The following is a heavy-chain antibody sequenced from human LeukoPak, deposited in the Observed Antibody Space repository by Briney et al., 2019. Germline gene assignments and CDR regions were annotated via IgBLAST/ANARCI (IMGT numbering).Heavy chain of an antibody. D-gene: IGHD5-18*01. Sequence: GGSLRLSCAASGFTFSSYAISWVRQAPGRGLEWVSAISGSGGSTYYADSVKGRFTISRDNSKNTLYLQMNSLRAEDTTVYYCAKDRYSYGYGLDYWGQGTLVTVSP. CDR1: GFTFSSYA. V-gene: IGHV3-23*01. CDR3: AKDRYSYGYGLDY. CDR2: ISGSGGST. J-gene: IGHJ4*02.